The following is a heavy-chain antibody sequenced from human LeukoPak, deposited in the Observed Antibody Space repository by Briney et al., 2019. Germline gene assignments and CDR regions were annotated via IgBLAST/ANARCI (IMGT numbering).Heavy chain of an antibody. CDR2: ISSSGSTI. V-gene: IGHV3-48*03. D-gene: IGHD3-10*01. CDR3: ARGSLVHYYGSGSYRIRAGFDY. J-gene: IGHJ4*02. CDR1: GFTFSSYE. Sequence: GGSLRLSCAASGFTFSSYEMNWVRQAPGKGLEWVSYISSSGSTIYYADSVKGRFTISRGNAKNSVYLQMNSLRAEDTAVYYCARGSLVHYYGSGSYRIRAGFDYWGQGTLVTVSS.